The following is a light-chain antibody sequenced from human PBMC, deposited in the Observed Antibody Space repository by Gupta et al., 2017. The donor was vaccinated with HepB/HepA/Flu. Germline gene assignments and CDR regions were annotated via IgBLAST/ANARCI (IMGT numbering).Light chain of an antibody. CDR2: LNSDGSH. V-gene: IGLV4-69*01. Sequence: LTQSPSASASLGASVKLTCTLSSGHSTYAIAWHQQQPEKGPRYLMKLNSDGSHSKGDGIPDRFSGSSSGAERYLTISSLQSEDEADYYCQTWGTGIRVFGGGTKLTVL. CDR3: QTWGTGIRV. CDR1: SGHSTYA. J-gene: IGLJ3*02.